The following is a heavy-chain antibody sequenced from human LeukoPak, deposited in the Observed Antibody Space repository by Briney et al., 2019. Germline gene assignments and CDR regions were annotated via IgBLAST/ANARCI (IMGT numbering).Heavy chain of an antibody. V-gene: IGHV4-4*07. D-gene: IGHD6-6*01. CDR2: IYTSGST. CDR1: GGSISTYY. J-gene: IGHJ6*03. CDR3: AREYSTSFGYYYMDV. Sequence: SETLSLTCTVSGGSISTYYWSWIRQPAGKGLEWIGRIYTSGSTNYNPSLKSRVTISADTSKNQFSLKLTSVTAADTAVYYCAREYSTSFGYYYMDVWGKGTTVTVSS.